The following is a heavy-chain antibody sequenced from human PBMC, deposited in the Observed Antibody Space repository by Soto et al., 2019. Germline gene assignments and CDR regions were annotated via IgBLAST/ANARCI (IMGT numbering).Heavy chain of an antibody. CDR2: TYYRSKWYT. Sequence: PSPTLSLGYAVSGDGVASNSAAWNWIRQSPSRGLEWLGRTYYRSKWYTDYAESVKSRITINPDTSKNQVSLQLKSVTPEDTAVYYCTTGARGGGYVNYYYGIDVWGRRTTFAVSS. J-gene: IGHJ6*01. CDR3: TTGARGGGYVNYYYGIDV. CDR1: GDGVASNSAA. V-gene: IGHV6-1*01. D-gene: IGHD2-15*01.